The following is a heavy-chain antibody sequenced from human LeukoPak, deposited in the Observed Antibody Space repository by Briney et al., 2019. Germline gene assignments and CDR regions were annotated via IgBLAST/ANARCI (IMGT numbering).Heavy chain of an antibody. V-gene: IGHV4-30-4*08. D-gene: IGHD5-18*01. J-gene: IGHJ6*03. CDR3: ARDSADTAMALYYYYMDV. Sequence: SSETLSLACTVSGGSISSGDYYWSWIRQPPGKGLEWIGYIYYSGSNYYNPYLKSRVTISVHTSKHQFSLKLSSVIAADTAVYYCARDSADTAMALYYYYMDVWGKGTTVTVSS. CDR2: IYYSGSN. CDR1: GGSISSGDYY.